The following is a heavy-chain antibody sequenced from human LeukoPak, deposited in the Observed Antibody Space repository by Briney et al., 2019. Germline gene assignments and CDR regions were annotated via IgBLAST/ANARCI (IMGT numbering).Heavy chain of an antibody. CDR2: ISSGGST. CDR1: GFTFSSNY. CDR3: ARDSMIVGWYFQH. J-gene: IGHJ1*01. V-gene: IGHV3-66*01. Sequence: GGSLRLSCAASGFTFSSNYISWVRQAPGKGLDWVSVISSGGSTNYADSVKGRFTISRDNSKNTLNLQMNSLRAEDTAVYYCARDSMIVGWYFQHWGQGTLVTVSS. D-gene: IGHD3-22*01.